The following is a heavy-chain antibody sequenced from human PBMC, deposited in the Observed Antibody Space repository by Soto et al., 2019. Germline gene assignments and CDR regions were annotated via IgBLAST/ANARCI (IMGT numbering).Heavy chain of an antibody. J-gene: IGHJ4*02. D-gene: IGHD2-15*01. CDR2: IYSAGST. V-gene: IGHV3-53*01. Sequence: EVPLVESGGGLIQPGGSLRLSCAASGFTVSNNYMIWVRQAPGKGLEWVSVIYSAGSTYYADSVKGRFTISRDSSKNTLYLQMNSLRAEDTAVYYCARGKWAVAASPIDYWGQGTLVTVSS. CDR3: ARGKWAVAASPIDY. CDR1: GFTVSNNY.